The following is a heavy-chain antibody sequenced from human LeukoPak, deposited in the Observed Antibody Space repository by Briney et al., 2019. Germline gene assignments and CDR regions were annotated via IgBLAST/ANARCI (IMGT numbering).Heavy chain of an antibody. CDR1: GGSISSGGYY. Sequence: PSQTLSLTCTVSGGSISSGGYYWSWIRQPPGKGLEWIGYIYHSGSTYYNPSLKSRVTISVDRSKNQFSLKLSSVTAADTAVYYCASSEYYDFWSGYGHWGQGTLVTVSS. V-gene: IGHV4-30-2*01. D-gene: IGHD3-3*01. CDR3: ASSEYYDFWSGYGH. J-gene: IGHJ4*02. CDR2: IYHSGST.